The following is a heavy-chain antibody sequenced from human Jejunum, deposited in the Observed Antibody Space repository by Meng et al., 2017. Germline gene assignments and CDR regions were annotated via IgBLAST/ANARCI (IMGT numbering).Heavy chain of an antibody. CDR2: IHHSGRV. V-gene: IGHV4-4*02. Sequence: QLQLEEAGPGLLKASGTLSLTCAVSGGPISSGHWWSWVRQSPGEGLQWIGEIHHSGRVTYNPSLKSRVAISVDMSKNQFSLELSSVTAADTAVYYCAKNGAYCLEYWGQGTLVTVSS. D-gene: IGHD2-8*02. J-gene: IGHJ4*02. CDR1: GGPISSGHW. CDR3: AKNGAYCLEY.